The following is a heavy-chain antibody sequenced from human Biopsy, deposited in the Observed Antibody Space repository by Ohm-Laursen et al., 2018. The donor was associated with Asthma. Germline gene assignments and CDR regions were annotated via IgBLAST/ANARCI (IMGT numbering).Heavy chain of an antibody. CDR1: GYSLTDLS. D-gene: IGHD4-17*01. CDR3: ASDFPKDYVRYNFQF. V-gene: IGHV1-24*01. J-gene: IGHJ4*02. Sequence: ATVKISCNISGYSLTDLSMHWVRQAPGQGLEWMGGHDHEEGGTVNARRFQGRVTMTEDTSTDTAYMGLSSLSSDDTAVYYCASDFPKDYVRYNFQFWGQGTLVTVSS. CDR2: HDHEEGGT.